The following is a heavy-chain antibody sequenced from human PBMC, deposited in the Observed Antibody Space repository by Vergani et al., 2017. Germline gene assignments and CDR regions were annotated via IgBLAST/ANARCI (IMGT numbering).Heavy chain of an antibody. D-gene: IGHD3-22*01. V-gene: IGHV1-69*01. CDR3: ARGIGHYYDSSGYYAFDI. CDR2: IIPIFGTA. J-gene: IGHJ3*02. Sequence: QVQLVQSGAEVKRSGTSVKVSCKASGGTFSSYAISWVRQAPGQGLEWMGGIIPIFGTANYAQKFQGRVTITADESTSTAYMELSSLRSEDTAVYYCARGIGHYYDSSGYYAFDIWGQGTMVTVSS. CDR1: GGTFSSYA.